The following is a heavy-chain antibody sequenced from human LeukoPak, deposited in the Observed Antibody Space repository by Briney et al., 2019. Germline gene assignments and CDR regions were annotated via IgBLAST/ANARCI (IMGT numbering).Heavy chain of an antibody. CDR3: ARGYSSGWYEAYYYYYYYMDV. D-gene: IGHD6-19*01. V-gene: IGHV3-20*04. Sequence: TGGSLRLSCAASGFTFDDYGMSWVRQAPGKGLEWVSGINWNGGSTGYADSVKGRFTISRDNAKNSLYLQMNSPRAEDTALYYCARGYSSGWYEAYYYYYYYMDVWGKGTTVTVSS. J-gene: IGHJ6*03. CDR1: GFTFDDYG. CDR2: INWNGGST.